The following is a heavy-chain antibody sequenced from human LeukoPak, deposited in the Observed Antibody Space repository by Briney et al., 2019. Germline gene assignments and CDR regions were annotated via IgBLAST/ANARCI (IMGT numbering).Heavy chain of an antibody. V-gene: IGHV4-34*01. CDR1: GGSLSGYF. CDR3: ARGSLYYSDSNTYHYYFDS. CDR2: INYSGST. Sequence: PSETLSLTCAVYGGSLSGYFWSWIRQPPGKGLEWIGEINYSGSTIYNPSLTSRVTMSVDTSKNQISLQLTSVTAADTSVYYCARGSLYYSDSNTYHYYFDSWGQGTLVTVSS. J-gene: IGHJ4*02. D-gene: IGHD2/OR15-2a*01.